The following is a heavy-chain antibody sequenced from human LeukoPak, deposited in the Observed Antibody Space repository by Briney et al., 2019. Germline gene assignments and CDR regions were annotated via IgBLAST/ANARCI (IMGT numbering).Heavy chain of an antibody. V-gene: IGHV4-39*01. D-gene: IGHD3-22*01. CDR2: IYHTRTT. J-gene: IGHJ4*02. CDR3: ARWEFDGSAHYLDN. CDR1: GASITSGTYY. Sequence: SETLSLTCTVSGASITSGTYYWDWIRHSPGKGLEWIGSIYHTRTTNYNPSLMGRATVSFDTSKNQVFLELRSVTAADTAVYYCARWEFDGSAHYLDNWGQGTLVAVSS.